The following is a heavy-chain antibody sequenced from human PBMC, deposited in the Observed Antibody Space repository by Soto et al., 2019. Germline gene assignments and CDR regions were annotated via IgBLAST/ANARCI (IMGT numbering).Heavy chain of an antibody. CDR2: IRSKAYGGTT. Sequence: EVQLLESGGGLVQPGGSLRLSCAASGFTFGDYAMSWVRQAPGKGLEWVGFIRSKAYGGTTEYAASVKGRFTISRDDSKSIAYLQMNSLKTEDTAVYYCTRLEYSSSWGGDYWGQGTLVTVSS. J-gene: IGHJ4*02. CDR1: GFTFGDYA. D-gene: IGHD6-13*01. CDR3: TRLEYSSSWGGDY. V-gene: IGHV3-49*04.